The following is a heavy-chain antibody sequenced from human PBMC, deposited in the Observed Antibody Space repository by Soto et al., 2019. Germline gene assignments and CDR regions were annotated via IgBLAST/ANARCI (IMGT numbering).Heavy chain of an antibody. J-gene: IGHJ6*02. V-gene: IGHV3-23*01. CDR3: AKGPNWNYRYYHLDV. D-gene: IGHD1-20*01. Sequence: EVQLWESGGGLVQPGGSLRLSCAATGFTFTNNAMNWVRQTAERGLEWVSAMTGRGGATYHADSVKGRFTISRDNSKNTLYLQMHDLRADDTATYFGAKGPNWNYRYYHLDVWGQGTTVTVSS. CDR2: MTGRGGAT. CDR1: GFTFTNNA.